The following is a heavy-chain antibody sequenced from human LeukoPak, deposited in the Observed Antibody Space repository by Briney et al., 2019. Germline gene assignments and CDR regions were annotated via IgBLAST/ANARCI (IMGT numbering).Heavy chain of an antibody. D-gene: IGHD2-2*02. CDR1: GFTFSSYW. V-gene: IGHV3-7*01. CDR2: MKQDGSEK. CDR3: ARATLGYCSSTSCYTGCFDY. Sequence: GGSLRLSCAASGFTFSSYWMSWVRQAPGKGLEWVANMKQDGSEKYYVDSVKGRFTISRDNAKNSLYLQMNSLRAEDTAVYYCARATLGYCSSTSCYTGCFDYWGQGTLVTVSS. J-gene: IGHJ4*02.